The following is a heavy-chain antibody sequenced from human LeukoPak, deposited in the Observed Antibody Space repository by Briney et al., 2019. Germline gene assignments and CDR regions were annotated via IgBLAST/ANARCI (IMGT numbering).Heavy chain of an antibody. V-gene: IGHV4-39*07. J-gene: IGHJ6*03. Sequence: SETLSLTCTVSGGSISSSSYYWGWIRQPPGKGLEWIGSIYYSGSTYYNPSLKSRVTISVDTSKNQFSLKLSSVTAADTAVYYCARDFCDFWSGYYPRYYYYYMDVWGKGTTVTVSS. D-gene: IGHD3-3*01. CDR1: GGSISSSSYY. CDR3: ARDFCDFWSGYYPRYYYYYMDV. CDR2: IYYSGST.